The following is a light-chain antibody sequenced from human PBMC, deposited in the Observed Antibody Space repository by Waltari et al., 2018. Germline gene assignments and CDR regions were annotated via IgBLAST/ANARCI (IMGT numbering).Light chain of an antibody. J-gene: IGLJ2*01. CDR1: SSDVGGYQY. CDR2: EVK. Sequence: QSALTHPPPASGPPAQSVPISCTGTSSDVGGYQYFPWSQQNPGKAPKLLIDEVKKRPAGVPDRLSGSKSGSTSSLTVSGLQAEDEAHYYCSAYAGSNIVVFGGGTKLTVL. V-gene: IGLV2-8*01. CDR3: SAYAGSNIVV.